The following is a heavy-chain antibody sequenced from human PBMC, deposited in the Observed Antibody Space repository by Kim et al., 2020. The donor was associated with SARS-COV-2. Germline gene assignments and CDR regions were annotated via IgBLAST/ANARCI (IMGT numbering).Heavy chain of an antibody. Sequence: GGSPRLSCAASGFTFGIYAMSWARQAPGKGLEWVSTISGGGGNTHYADSVKGRFTISRDNSMNTLYLQMNSLRAEDTAVYYCDASDYWGQGTLVTVSP. J-gene: IGHJ4*02. V-gene: IGHV3-23*01. CDR2: ISGGGGNT. CDR1: GFTFGIYA. CDR3: DASDY.